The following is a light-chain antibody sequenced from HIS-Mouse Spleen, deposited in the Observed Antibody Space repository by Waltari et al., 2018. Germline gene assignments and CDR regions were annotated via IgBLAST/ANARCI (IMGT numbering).Light chain of an antibody. CDR3: QSYDSSLSGWV. CDR1: SSNIGAGYD. J-gene: IGLJ3*02. V-gene: IGLV1-40*01. CDR2: VNR. Sequence: QSVLTQPPSVSGAPGQRVTISCTGSSSNIGAGYDVHWYQQLPGTAPKLLIYVNRNRPSGFPYRFSGSKSGTSASLAITGLQAEDEADYYCQSYDSSLSGWVFGGGTKLTVL.